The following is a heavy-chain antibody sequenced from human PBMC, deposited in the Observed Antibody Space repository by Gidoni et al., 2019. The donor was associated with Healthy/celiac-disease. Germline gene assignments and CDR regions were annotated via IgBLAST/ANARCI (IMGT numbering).Heavy chain of an antibody. CDR3: ARAQGDPGDFDY. J-gene: IGHJ4*02. D-gene: IGHD3-16*01. Sequence: QVQLVESGGGVVQPGRSLRLSCEASGFTFSSYAMHWVRQAPGKGLEWVAVISYDGSNKYYADSVKGRFTISRDNSKNTLYLQMNSLRAEDTAVYYCARAQGDPGDFDYWGQGTLVTVSS. V-gene: IGHV3-30-3*01. CDR1: GFTFSSYA. CDR2: ISYDGSNK.